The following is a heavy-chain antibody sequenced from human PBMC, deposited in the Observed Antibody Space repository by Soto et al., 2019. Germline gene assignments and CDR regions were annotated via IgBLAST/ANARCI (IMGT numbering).Heavy chain of an antibody. CDR1: GFTFSSYA. CDR3: ATATGTTVYAFDI. D-gene: IGHD1-1*01. V-gene: IGHV3-23*01. J-gene: IGHJ3*02. CDR2: ISGSGGST. Sequence: WGSLRLSCAASGFTFSSYAMSWVRQAPGKGLEWVSAISGSGGSTYYADSVKGRFTISRDNSKNTLYLQMNSLRAEDTAVYYCATATGTTVYAFDIWGQGTMVNVSS.